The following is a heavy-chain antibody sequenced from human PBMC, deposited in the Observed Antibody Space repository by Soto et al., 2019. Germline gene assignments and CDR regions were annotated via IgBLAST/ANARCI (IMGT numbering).Heavy chain of an antibody. Sequence: EVQLLESGGCLLQPGGSLRLACAASGFSFNSYAMVWVRQDPGKGLEWVSVIRASGGSVYFADPEEGRLNISRDNSKNVLALEMNNIRAEDTDTDLCAKCYFDDRASCDSWG. V-gene: IGHV3-23*01. CDR2: IRASGGSV. CDR1: GFSFNSYA. J-gene: IGHJ6*01. D-gene: IGHD3-9*01. CDR3: AKCYFDDRASCDS.